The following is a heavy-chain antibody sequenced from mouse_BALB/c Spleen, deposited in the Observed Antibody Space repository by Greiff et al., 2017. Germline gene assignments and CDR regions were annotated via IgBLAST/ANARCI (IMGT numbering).Heavy chain of an antibody. D-gene: IGHD2-4*01. V-gene: IGHV1S81*02. J-gene: IGHJ4*01. CDR2: INPSNGRT. CDR1: GYTFTRYW. Sequence: QVQLQQPGAELVKPGASVKLSCKASGYTFTRYWMHWVKQRPGQGLEWIGEINPSNGRTNYNEKFKSKATLTVDKASSTAYMQLSSLTSEDCAVYDCARGDYDGAMDYWGQGTSVTVSS. CDR3: ARGDYDGAMDY.